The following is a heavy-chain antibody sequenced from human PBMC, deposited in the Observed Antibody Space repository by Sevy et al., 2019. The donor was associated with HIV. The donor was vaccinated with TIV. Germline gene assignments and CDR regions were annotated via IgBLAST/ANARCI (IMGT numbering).Heavy chain of an antibody. J-gene: IGHJ4*02. V-gene: IGHV4-59*12. CDR3: ARLFDGNYYDSSGYYFDY. Sequence: SETLSLTCTVSGGSISSYYWSWIRQPPGKGLEWIGYIYNSGSTNYNPYLKSRFTISVDTSKNQFSLRLSSVTAADTAVYYCARLFDGNYYDSSGYYFDYWGQGTLVTVSS. CDR1: GGSISSYY. CDR2: IYNSGST. D-gene: IGHD3-22*01.